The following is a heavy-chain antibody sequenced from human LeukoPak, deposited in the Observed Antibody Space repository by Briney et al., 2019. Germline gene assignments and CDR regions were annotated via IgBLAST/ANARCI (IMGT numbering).Heavy chain of an antibody. J-gene: IGHJ4*02. CDR3: ATPNGSGSSSYFDY. V-gene: IGHV3-21*01. Sequence: PRGSLRLSCAASGFTFSSYSMNWVRQAPGKGLEWVSSISSSSSYIYYADSVKGRFTISRDNAKNSLYLQMNSLRAEDTAVYYCATPNGSGSSSYFDYWGQGTLVTVSS. CDR1: GFTFSSYS. D-gene: IGHD3-10*01. CDR2: ISSSSSYI.